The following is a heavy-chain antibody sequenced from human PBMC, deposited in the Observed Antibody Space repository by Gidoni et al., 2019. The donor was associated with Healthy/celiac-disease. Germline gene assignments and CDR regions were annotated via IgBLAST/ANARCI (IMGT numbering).Heavy chain of an antibody. D-gene: IGHD5-18*01. CDR1: GFPFSSYS. Sequence: EVQLVESGGGLVKPGGSLSLSCAASGFPFSSYSMNWFRQAPVKWLEWVSSISSSSSYIYYADSVKGRFTISRDNAKNSLYLQMNSLRAEDTAVYYCAKPGGYSYGYDYWGQGTLVTVSS. V-gene: IGHV3-21*01. J-gene: IGHJ4*02. CDR2: ISSSSSYI. CDR3: AKPGGYSYGYDY.